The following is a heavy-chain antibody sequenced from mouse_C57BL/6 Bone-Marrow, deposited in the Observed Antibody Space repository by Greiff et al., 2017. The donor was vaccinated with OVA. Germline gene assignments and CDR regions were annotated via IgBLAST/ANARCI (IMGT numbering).Heavy chain of an antibody. V-gene: IGHV5-6*01. CDR2: ISSGGSYT. CDR1: GFTFSSYG. D-gene: IGHD4-1*01. CDR3: ARHETNWDWYFDV. Sequence: EVKLVESGGDLVKPGGSLKLSCAASGFTFSSYGMSWVSQTPDKRLEWVATISSGGSYTSYPDSVKGRFTISRDNAKNTLYLQMSSLKSEDTSMYYCARHETNWDWYFDVWGTGTTVTVSS. J-gene: IGHJ1*03.